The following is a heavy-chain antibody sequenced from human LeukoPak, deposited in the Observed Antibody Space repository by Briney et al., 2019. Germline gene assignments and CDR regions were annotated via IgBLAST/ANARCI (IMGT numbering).Heavy chain of an antibody. V-gene: IGHV4-30-4*01. CDR1: GGSISSGDYY. CDR3: ASISSYDYGGNSGAFDI. CDR2: IYYSGGT. D-gene: IGHD4-17*01. Sequence: PSQTLSLTCTVSGGSISSGDYYWSWIRQPPGKGLEWIGYIYYSGGTYYNPSLKSRVTISVDTSKNQFSLKLSSVTAADTAVYYCASISSYDYGGNSGAFDIWGQGTMVTVSS. J-gene: IGHJ3*02.